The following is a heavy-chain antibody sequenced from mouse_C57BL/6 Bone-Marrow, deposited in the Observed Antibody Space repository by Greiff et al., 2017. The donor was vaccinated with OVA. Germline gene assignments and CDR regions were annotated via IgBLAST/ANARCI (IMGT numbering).Heavy chain of an antibody. V-gene: IGHV5-12*01. CDR1: GFTFSDFY. CDR2: ISNGGGST. Sequence: EVQLVESGGGLVQPGGSLKLSCAASGFTFSDFYMYWIRQTPEKRLEWVAYISNGGGSTYYPDTVKGRFTISRDNAKNTQSLQMSRLKSEDTAMYYCARLEAMDYWGQGTSVTVSS. CDR3: ARLEAMDY. J-gene: IGHJ4*01.